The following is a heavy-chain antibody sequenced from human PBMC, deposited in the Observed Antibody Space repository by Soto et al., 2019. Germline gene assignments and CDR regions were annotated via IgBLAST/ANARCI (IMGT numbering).Heavy chain of an antibody. D-gene: IGHD4-4*01. CDR3: ARDRKQNSDYLPDYYYGMDV. V-gene: IGHV4-4*07. Sequence: QVQLQESGPGLLKPSETLSLTCTVSGGSISSYYWSWIRQPAGKGLEWIGRIYASGGTNYNPSLKSRVTMSAGTSKNQLSLRLSSVTAADTAVYYCARDRKQNSDYLPDYYYGMDVWGQGTTVTVSS. CDR2: IYASGGT. J-gene: IGHJ6*02. CDR1: GGSISSYY.